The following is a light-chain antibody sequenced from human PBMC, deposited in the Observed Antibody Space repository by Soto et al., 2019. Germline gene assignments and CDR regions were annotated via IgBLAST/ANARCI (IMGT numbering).Light chain of an antibody. J-gene: IGKJ2*01. CDR3: QQLSNWPPYT. V-gene: IGKV3-11*01. Sequence: ELVLTQSPATLSLSPGERATLSCRASQSVSSYLAWYQQKPGQAPRLVIYDASNRATGIPAMFSGSGSGTEFTLTISSLEAEDFSVYYCQQLSNWPPYTFGKGTKLEIK. CDR2: DAS. CDR1: QSVSSY.